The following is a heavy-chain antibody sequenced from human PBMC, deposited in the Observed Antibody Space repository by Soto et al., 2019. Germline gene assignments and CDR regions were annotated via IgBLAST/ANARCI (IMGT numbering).Heavy chain of an antibody. CDR2: IYYSGSI. CDR3: ARDHAGDIGWFDP. Sequence: SETLSLTCTVSGGSVSSGSYYWTRIRQHPGKGLEWIGYIYYSGSIYYNPSLKSRVTISVDTSKNQFSLKLSSVTAADTAVYYCARDHAGDIGWFDPWGQGTLVTVSS. CDR1: GGSVSSGSYY. D-gene: IGHD7-27*01. V-gene: IGHV4-61*01. J-gene: IGHJ5*02.